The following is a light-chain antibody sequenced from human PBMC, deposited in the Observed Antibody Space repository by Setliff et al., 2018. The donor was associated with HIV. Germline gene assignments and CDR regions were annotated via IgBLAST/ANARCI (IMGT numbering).Light chain of an antibody. Sequence: QSALAQPASVSGSPGQTITISCTGTSNDIGGYNYVSWYVQEPGKAPKLIMYNFTSRPSGISNRFSGSKSGNTASLTISGLRAEDEGDYFCTSYTSSDTYVFGTGTKVTVL. V-gene: IGLV2-14*03. J-gene: IGLJ1*01. CDR1: SNDIGGYNY. CDR3: TSYTSSDTYV. CDR2: NFT.